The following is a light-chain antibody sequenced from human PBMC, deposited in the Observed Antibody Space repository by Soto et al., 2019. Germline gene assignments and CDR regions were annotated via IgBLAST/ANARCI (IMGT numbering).Light chain of an antibody. CDR1: SSNIGSFYD. CDR3: QSYDNSLNHVV. CDR2: GGN. Sequence: QSVLTQPPSVSGAPGQRVTIPCTGSSSNIGSFYDVHWYQQLPGTVPKLLIYGGNNRPSGVPDRFSGSKSGTAASLAITGLQAEDEADYYCQSYDNSLNHVVFGGGTQLTVL. V-gene: IGLV1-40*01. J-gene: IGLJ2*01.